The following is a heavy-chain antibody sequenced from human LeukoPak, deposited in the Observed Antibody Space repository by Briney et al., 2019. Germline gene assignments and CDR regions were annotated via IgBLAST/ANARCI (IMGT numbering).Heavy chain of an antibody. Sequence: SQTLSLTCAISGDSVSSNRVTWNWIRQSPSRGLEWLGRTYYRSKWSNDYAESVKSRIIVNPDTFKNQFSLQLSSVTPEDTTVYYCARVRSGVFEYWGQGILVTVSP. CDR3: ARVRSGVFEY. V-gene: IGHV6-1*01. CDR2: TYYRSKWSN. D-gene: IGHD3-10*01. J-gene: IGHJ4*02. CDR1: GDSVSSNRVT.